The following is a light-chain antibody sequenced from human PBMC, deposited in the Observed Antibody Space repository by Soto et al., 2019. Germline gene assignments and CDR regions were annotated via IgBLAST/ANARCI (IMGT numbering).Light chain of an antibody. CDR2: AAS. V-gene: IGKV3-15*01. CDR1: HSVGSN. J-gene: IGKJ5*01. CDR3: KQYPNWPPIT. Sequence: EVVLAQTRATECGAREERRTRWWRVSHSVGSNLAWFRQKPGQAPRLLIYAASTRATGVPARFSGCGSGTDFSLTITSLHSEDSALYYCKQYPNWPPITFGQGTRLEI.